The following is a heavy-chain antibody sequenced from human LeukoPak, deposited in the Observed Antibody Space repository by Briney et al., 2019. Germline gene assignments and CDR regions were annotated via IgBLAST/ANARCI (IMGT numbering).Heavy chain of an antibody. V-gene: IGHV3-11*01. J-gene: IGHJ4*02. Sequence: GGSLRLSCSVSGMTFTNAWMTWVRQAPGKGLEWVSYISSSGSTIYYADSVKGRFTISRDNAKNSLYLQMNSLRAEDTAVYYCARDQIGSGYYDYWGQGTLVTVSS. D-gene: IGHD3-22*01. CDR1: GMTFTNAW. CDR2: ISSSGSTI. CDR3: ARDQIGSGYYDY.